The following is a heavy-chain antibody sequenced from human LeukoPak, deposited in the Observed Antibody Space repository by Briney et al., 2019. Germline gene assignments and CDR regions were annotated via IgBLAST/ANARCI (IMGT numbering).Heavy chain of an antibody. V-gene: IGHV3-21*01. CDR1: GFTFSSYW. Sequence: GGSLRLSCAASGFTFSSYWMHWVRQAPGKGLVWVSSISSSSSYIYYADSVKGRFTISRDNAKNSLYLQMNSLRAEDTAVYYCARGGSSWYLGVNWFDPWGQGTLVTVSS. J-gene: IGHJ5*02. CDR2: ISSSSSYI. D-gene: IGHD6-13*01. CDR3: ARGGSSWYLGVNWFDP.